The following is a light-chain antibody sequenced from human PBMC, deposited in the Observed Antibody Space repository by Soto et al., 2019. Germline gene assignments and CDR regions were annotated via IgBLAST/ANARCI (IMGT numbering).Light chain of an antibody. Sequence: EIVFTQSPATLSVSPGESATLSCRASQSVSSYLAWYQQKPGQAPRLLIYDASNRATGIPARFSGSGSGTDFTLTISSLEPEDFAVYYCQQRSNWPRTFGQGTKVDI. J-gene: IGKJ1*01. CDR1: QSVSSY. CDR3: QQRSNWPRT. CDR2: DAS. V-gene: IGKV3-11*01.